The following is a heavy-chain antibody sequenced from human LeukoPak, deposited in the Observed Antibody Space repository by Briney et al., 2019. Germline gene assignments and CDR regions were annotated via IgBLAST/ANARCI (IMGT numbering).Heavy chain of an antibody. CDR1: GFTFTSSA. CDR2: IVVGSGNT. V-gene: IGHV1-58*01. D-gene: IGHD2-2*01. CDR3: AAATRAQLLFDY. J-gene: IGHJ4*02. Sequence: ASVKVSCKASGFTFTSSAVQWVRQARGQRLEWIGWIVVGSGNTNYAQKFQERVTITRDMSTSTAYMELSSLRSEDTAVYYYAAATRAQLLFDYWGQGTLVTVSS.